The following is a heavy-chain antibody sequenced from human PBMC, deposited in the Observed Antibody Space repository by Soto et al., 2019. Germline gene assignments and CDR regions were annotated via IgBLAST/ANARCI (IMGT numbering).Heavy chain of an antibody. J-gene: IGHJ3*01. CDR3: ARVWGGAFDF. CDR2: IYYSGST. V-gene: IGHV4-59*01. CDR1: DGSISNYY. Sequence: PSQTLSLSSTVADGSISNYYCRWIRQPPGKGLEWIGYIYYSGSTNYNPSLKSRVTISVDTSKNQFSLKLSSVTAADTAVYYCARVWGGAFDFWGQGTMVTVSS. D-gene: IGHD3-10*01.